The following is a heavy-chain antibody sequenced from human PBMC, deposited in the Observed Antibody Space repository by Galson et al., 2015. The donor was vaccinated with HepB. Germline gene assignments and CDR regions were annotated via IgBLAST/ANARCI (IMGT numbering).Heavy chain of an antibody. CDR1: GGTFSSYA. D-gene: IGHD2-21*02. Sequence: SVKVSCKASGGTFSSYAISWVRQAPGQGLEWMGGIIPISGTANYAQKFQGRVTITADESTSTAYMELSSLRSEDTAVYYCAREKAYCGGDCYFDYWGQGTLVTVSS. CDR3: AREKAYCGGDCYFDY. CDR2: IIPISGTA. J-gene: IGHJ4*02. V-gene: IGHV1-69*13.